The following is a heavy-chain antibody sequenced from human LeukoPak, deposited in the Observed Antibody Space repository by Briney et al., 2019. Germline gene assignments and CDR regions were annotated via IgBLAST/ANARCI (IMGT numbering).Heavy chain of an antibody. CDR2: IYHSGST. D-gene: IGHD6-13*01. V-gene: IGHV4-38-2*02. J-gene: IGHJ4*02. Sequence: SETLSLTCTVSGYSISSGYYWGWIRQPPGKGLEWIGSIYHSGSTYYNPSLKSRVTISVDTSKNQFSLKLSSVTAADTAVYYCARLGAAPGPVGYWGQGTLVTVSS. CDR3: ARLGAAPGPVGY. CDR1: GYSISSGYY.